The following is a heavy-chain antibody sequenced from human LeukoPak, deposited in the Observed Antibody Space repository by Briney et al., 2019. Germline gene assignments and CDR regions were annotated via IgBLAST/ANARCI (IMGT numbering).Heavy chain of an antibody. CDR2: IYTSGNT. Sequence: KPSETLSLTCTVSGGSISSYYWSWIRQPAGKGLEWIGRIYTSGNTNYNFSLKSRVTISLDTSENQISLKLSSVTAADTAVYYCASVDTAMVLAHAFDIWGQGTMVTVSS. J-gene: IGHJ3*02. D-gene: IGHD5-18*01. CDR3: ASVDTAMVLAHAFDI. CDR1: GGSISSYY. V-gene: IGHV4-4*07.